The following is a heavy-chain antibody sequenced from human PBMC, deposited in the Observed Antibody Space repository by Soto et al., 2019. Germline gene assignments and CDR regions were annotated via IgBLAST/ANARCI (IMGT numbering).Heavy chain of an antibody. CDR1: GFTFSSYG. CDR2: ISYDGSNK. D-gene: IGHD6-19*01. J-gene: IGHJ4*02. CDR3: AKDHEHWLVRPVDY. V-gene: IGHV3-30*18. Sequence: QVQLVESWGGVVQPGRSLRLSCAASGFTFSSYGMHWVRQAPGKGLEWVAVISYDGSNKYYADSVKGRFTISRDNSKNTLYLQMNSLRAEDTAVYYCAKDHEHWLVRPVDYWGQGTLVTVSS.